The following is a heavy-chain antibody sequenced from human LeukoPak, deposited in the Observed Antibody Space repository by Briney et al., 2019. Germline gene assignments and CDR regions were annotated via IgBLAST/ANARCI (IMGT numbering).Heavy chain of an antibody. D-gene: IGHD1-7*01. J-gene: IGHJ4*02. CDR1: GGSISSYY. CDR3: ARINNWSYYYFDY. Sequence: PSETLSLTCTVSGGSISSYYWSWIRQPPGKGLEWIGYIYYSGSTNYNPSLKSRVTISVDTSKNQFSLKLSTVTAADTAVYYCARINNWSYYYFDYWGQGTLATVSS. CDR2: IYYSGST. V-gene: IGHV4-59*01.